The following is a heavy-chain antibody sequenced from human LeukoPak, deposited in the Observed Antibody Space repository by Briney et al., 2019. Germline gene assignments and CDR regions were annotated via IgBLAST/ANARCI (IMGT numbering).Heavy chain of an antibody. CDR2: IYYSGST. CDR1: GGSISSYY. D-gene: IGHD6-13*01. J-gene: IGHJ6*02. Sequence: SSETLSLTCTVSGGSISSYYWSWIRQPPGKGLEWIGYIYYSGSTNYDPSLKSRVTISVDTSKNQFSLKLSSVTAADTAVYYCARLAAAGTYYYYYGMDVWGQGTTVTVSS. V-gene: IGHV4-59*08. CDR3: ARLAAAGTYYYYYGMDV.